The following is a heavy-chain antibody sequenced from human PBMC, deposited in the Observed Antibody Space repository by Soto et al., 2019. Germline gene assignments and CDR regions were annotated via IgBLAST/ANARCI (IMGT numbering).Heavy chain of an antibody. Sequence: PSETLSLTCAVSGGSISSSNWWSWVRQPPGKGLEWIGEIYHSGSTNYNPSLKSRVTISVDKSKNQFTLKLSSVTAADTAVYYCARGYSSGWYWDYFDYWGQGTLVTVSS. CDR2: IYHSGST. V-gene: IGHV4-4*02. CDR1: GGSISSSNW. D-gene: IGHD6-19*01. J-gene: IGHJ4*02. CDR3: ARGYSSGWYWDYFDY.